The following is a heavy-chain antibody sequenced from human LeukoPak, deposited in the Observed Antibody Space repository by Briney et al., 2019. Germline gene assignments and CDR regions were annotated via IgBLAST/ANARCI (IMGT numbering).Heavy chain of an antibody. CDR2: IYHSGST. D-gene: IGHD3-10*01. V-gene: IGHV4-31*03. CDR3: ARVSTLVRGVITPSYFYDY. J-gene: IGHJ4*02. Sequence: SQTLSLTCTVSGGSISSGGYYWSWIRQHPEKGLEWIGYIYHSGSTYYNPSLKSRVTMSGDMSKNQFSLKLSSVTVADTAVYYCARVSTLVRGVITPSYFYDYWGQGTLVTVSS. CDR1: GGSISSGGYY.